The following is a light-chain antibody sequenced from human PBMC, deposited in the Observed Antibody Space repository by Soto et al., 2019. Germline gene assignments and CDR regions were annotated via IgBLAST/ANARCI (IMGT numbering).Light chain of an antibody. Sequence: QSALTQPASVSGSPGQSITISCTGTSSDVGGYNYVPWYQQHPGKAPKLMIYEVSNRPSGVSNRFSGSKSGHTASLTISGLQAEDEADYYCSSYTSSSTLNVFGTGTKVTVL. CDR3: SSYTSSSTLNV. V-gene: IGLV2-14*01. CDR1: SSDVGGYNY. J-gene: IGLJ1*01. CDR2: EVS.